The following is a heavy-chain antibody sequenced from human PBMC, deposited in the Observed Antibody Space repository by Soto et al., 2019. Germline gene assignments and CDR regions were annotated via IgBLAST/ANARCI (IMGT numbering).Heavy chain of an antibody. D-gene: IGHD3-10*01. Sequence: EVQLVESGGGLVQPGGSLRLSCAASGFTVSSNYMSWVRQAPGKGLEWVSVIYSGGSTYYADSVKGRFTISRDNSKNTLYLQMNSLRAEDTAVYYCARAGGRGDYYGSGSYYLDAFDIWGQGTMVTVSS. V-gene: IGHV3-66*01. CDR3: ARAGGRGDYYGSGSYYLDAFDI. J-gene: IGHJ3*02. CDR1: GFTVSSNY. CDR2: IYSGGST.